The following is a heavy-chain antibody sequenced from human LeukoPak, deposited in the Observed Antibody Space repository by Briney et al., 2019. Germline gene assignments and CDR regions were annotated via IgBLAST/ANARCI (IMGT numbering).Heavy chain of an antibody. CDR3: ARGRRGGGVDY. CDR1: GFTFSSYA. Sequence: PGRSLRLSCAASGFTFSSYAMHWVRQAPGKGLEWVAVISYDGSNKYYADSVKGRFTISRDNSKNTLYLQMNSLRAEDTGGYYCARGRRGGGVDYWGQGTLVTVSS. CDR2: ISYDGSNK. D-gene: IGHD3-16*01. V-gene: IGHV3-30*04. J-gene: IGHJ4*02.